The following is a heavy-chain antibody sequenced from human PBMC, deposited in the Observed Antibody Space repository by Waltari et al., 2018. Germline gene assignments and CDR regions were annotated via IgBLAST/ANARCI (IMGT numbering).Heavy chain of an antibody. CDR3: ARDARITIFGVVTAYYMDV. CDR1: GFTFSDHY. D-gene: IGHD3-3*01. CDR2: TRNKANSYTT. Sequence: EVQLVESGGGLVQPGGSLRLSCAASGFTFSDHYMDWVRPAPGKGLEWVGRTRNKANSYTTEYAASVKGRFTISRDDSKNSLYLQMNSLKTEDTAVYYCARDARITIFGVVTAYYMDVWGKGTTVTVSS. V-gene: IGHV3-72*01. J-gene: IGHJ6*03.